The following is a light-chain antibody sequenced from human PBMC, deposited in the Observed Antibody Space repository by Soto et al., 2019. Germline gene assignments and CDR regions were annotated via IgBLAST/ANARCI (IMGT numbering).Light chain of an antibody. CDR3: HQSYSTPP. Sequence: DIQMTQSPSSLSASVGDRVTITCRASQSISSYLNWYQQKPGKAPKLLIYAASSLQSGVPARFSGSGSGTDFTLTSSSLQPEDFSTYYCHQSYSTPPFGQGTNVEIK. J-gene: IGKJ1*01. V-gene: IGKV1-39*01. CDR1: QSISSY. CDR2: AAS.